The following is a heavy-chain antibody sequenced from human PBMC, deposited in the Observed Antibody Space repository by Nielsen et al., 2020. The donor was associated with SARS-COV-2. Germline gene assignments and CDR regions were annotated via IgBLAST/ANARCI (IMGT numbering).Heavy chain of an antibody. D-gene: IGHD3-16*01. CDR3: ARPQNGGVGY. J-gene: IGHJ4*02. Sequence: VRQMPGKGLEWVGRIDPSDSHTNYNPSLQGHVTISANKFLSTVYLQWNSLEASDTAIYYCARPQNGGVGYWGQGTLVTVSS. CDR2: IDPSDSHT. V-gene: IGHV5-10-1*01.